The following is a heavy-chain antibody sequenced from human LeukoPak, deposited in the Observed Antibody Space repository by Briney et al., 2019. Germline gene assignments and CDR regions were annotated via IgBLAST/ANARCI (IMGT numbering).Heavy chain of an antibody. CDR2: IIPILGIA. D-gene: IGHD3-10*01. CDR1: GGTFSSYA. V-gene: IGHV1-69*04. Sequence: SVKVSCKASGGTFSSYAISWVRQAPGQGLEWMGRIIPILGIANYAQKFQGRVTITADKSTSTAYMELSSLRSEDTAVYYCARVRLTPGLYMVRGVIITAGDAFDIWGQGTMVTVSS. CDR3: ARVRLTPGLYMVRGVIITAGDAFDI. J-gene: IGHJ3*02.